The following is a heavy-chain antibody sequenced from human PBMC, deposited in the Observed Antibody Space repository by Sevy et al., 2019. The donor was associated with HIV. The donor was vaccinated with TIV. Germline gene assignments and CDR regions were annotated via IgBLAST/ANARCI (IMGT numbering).Heavy chain of an antibody. CDR2: ISDSGGST. CDR3: ARRPDLGSVIRTGVMDV. D-gene: IGHD3-10*01. J-gene: IGHJ6*02. CDR1: GFTFSTYA. V-gene: IGHV3-23*01. Sequence: GRSLRLSCAASGFTFSTYAMSWVRQTPGKGLQWVSVISDSGGSTYYADSVQGRFTISRDNSKDTMYLQVNSLRAEDTAVYYCARRPDLGSVIRTGVMDVWGQGTTVTVSS.